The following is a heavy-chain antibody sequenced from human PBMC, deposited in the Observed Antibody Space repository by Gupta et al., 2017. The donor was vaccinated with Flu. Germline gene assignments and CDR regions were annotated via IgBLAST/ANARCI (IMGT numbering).Heavy chain of an antibody. Sequence: QVQLVQSGAEVKKPGASVKVSCKASGYTFTSYYMHWVRQAPGQGLEWMGIINPSGGSTSYAQKFQGRVTMTRDTSTSTVYIELRSMRSEDTAVYYCARGRGLWLPGVDYGGQGTLVTVYS. D-gene: IGHD5-18*01. CDR2: INPSGGST. J-gene: IGHJ4*02. CDR3: ARGRGLWLPGVDY. V-gene: IGHV1-46*01. CDR1: GYTFTSYY.